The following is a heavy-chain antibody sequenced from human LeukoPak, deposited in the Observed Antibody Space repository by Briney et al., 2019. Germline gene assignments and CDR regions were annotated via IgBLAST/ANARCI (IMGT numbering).Heavy chain of an antibody. D-gene: IGHD3-16*02. J-gene: IGHJ6*04. CDR3: ARGDGGYGYPYYYYYYGMDV. V-gene: IGHV1-69*13. Sequence: ASVKVSCKASGGTFSSYAISWVRQAPGQGLEWTGGIIPIFGTANYAQKFQGRVTITADESTSTAYMELSSLRSEDTAVYYCARGDGGYGYPYYYYYYGMDVWGKGTTVTVSS. CDR2: IIPIFGTA. CDR1: GGTFSSYA.